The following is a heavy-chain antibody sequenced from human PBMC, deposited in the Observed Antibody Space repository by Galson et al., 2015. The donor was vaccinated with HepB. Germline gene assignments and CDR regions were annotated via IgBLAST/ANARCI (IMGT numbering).Heavy chain of an antibody. CDR2: TYFRSKLYN. CDR1: GDSASSNSAA. D-gene: IGHD2-15*01. V-gene: IGHV6-1*01. J-gene: IGHJ3*02. CDR3: ARDLCSGGSCYSDAFDI. Sequence: CAISGDSASSNSAAWNWIRQSPSRGLEWLGRTYFRSKLYNDYAVSVKSRININPDISKNQFSLHLNSVTPEDTAVYYCARDLCSGGSCYSDAFDIWGQGTDVIVSS.